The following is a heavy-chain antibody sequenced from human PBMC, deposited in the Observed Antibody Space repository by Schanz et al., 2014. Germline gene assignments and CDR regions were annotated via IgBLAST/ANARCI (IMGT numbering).Heavy chain of an antibody. CDR3: ARDGEAAAGCDY. CDR2: INPSSGTT. D-gene: IGHD6-13*01. J-gene: IGHJ4*02. Sequence: QVQLVQSGAEVKKPGASVKVSCEASGYTFISYYIHWFRQAPGQGLEWMGKINPSSGTTRIAQNFQGRVTMTRDTSTSTVYMELSSLRSEDTAVYYCARDGEAAAGCDYWGQGTLVTVSS. CDR1: GYTFISYY. V-gene: IGHV1-46*03.